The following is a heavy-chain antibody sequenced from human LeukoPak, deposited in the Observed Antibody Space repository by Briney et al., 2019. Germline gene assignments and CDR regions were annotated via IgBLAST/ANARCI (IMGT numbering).Heavy chain of an antibody. J-gene: IGHJ5*02. V-gene: IGHV3-21*01. CDR2: ISSSSYI. CDR1: GFTFSSYS. CDR3: ARSSSRDGYRSNWFDP. Sequence: GSLRLSCAASGFTFSSYSMNWVRQAPGKGLEWVSSISSSSYIYYADSVKGRFTISRDNAKNSLYLQMNSLRAEDTAVYYCARSSSRDGYRSNWFDPWGQGTLVTVSS. D-gene: IGHD5-24*01.